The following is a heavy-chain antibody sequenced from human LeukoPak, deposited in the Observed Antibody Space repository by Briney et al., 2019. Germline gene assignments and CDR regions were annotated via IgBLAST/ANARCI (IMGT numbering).Heavy chain of an antibody. J-gene: IGHJ4*02. D-gene: IGHD2-2*02. V-gene: IGHV3-48*04. CDR1: GFTFSSYS. CDR2: ISTGSSTI. Sequence: PGGSLRLSCAASGFTFSSYSMNWVRQAPGKGLEWVSYISTGSSTIYYADSVKGRFTISRDNAKNSLYLQMNSLRAEDTAVYYCARDPLVYMWGQGSLVTVSS. CDR3: ARDPLVYM.